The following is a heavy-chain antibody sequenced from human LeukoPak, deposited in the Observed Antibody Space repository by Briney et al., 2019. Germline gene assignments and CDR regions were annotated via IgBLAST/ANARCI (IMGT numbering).Heavy chain of an antibody. CDR2: IKQDGGEK. V-gene: IGHV3-7*01. J-gene: IGHJ3*02. Sequence: TGGSLRLSCAASGFTFSSYWMSWVRQAPGKGLEWVANIKQDGGEKYYVDSVKGRFTISRDNAKNSLYLQMNSLRAEDTAVYYCASYYYDSSGYPSDDFDIWGQGTMVTVSS. CDR1: GFTFSSYW. D-gene: IGHD3-22*01. CDR3: ASYYYDSSGYPSDDFDI.